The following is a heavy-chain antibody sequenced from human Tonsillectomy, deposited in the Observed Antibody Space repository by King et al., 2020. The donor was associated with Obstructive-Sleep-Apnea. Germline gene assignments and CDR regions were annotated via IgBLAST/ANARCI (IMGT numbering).Heavy chain of an antibody. V-gene: IGHV3-21*01. CDR3: ARGFDYGGNRFDY. Sequence: LQLVQSGGGLVKPGGSLRLSCAASGFTFSSYSMNWVRQAPGKGLEWVSSISSSTSYIYYADSVKGRFPISRDNAKNSLYLQMNSLRAEDTAVYYCARGFDYGGNRFDYWGQGTLVTVSS. CDR1: GFTFSSYS. J-gene: IGHJ4*02. CDR2: ISSSTSYI. D-gene: IGHD4-23*01.